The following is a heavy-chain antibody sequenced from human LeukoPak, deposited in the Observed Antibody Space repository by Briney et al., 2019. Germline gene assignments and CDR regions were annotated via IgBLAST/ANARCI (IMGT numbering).Heavy chain of an antibody. D-gene: IGHD3-22*01. CDR3: ARAIYYDSSGIDAFDI. CDR2: IIPIFGTA. J-gene: IGHJ3*02. V-gene: IGHV1-69*06. CDR1: GGTFSSYA. Sequence: GASVKVSCKASGGTFSSYAISWVRQAPGQGLEWMGGIIPIFGTANYAQKFQGRVTITADKSTSTAYMELSSLRSEDTAVYYCARAIYYDSSGIDAFDIWGQGTMVTVSS.